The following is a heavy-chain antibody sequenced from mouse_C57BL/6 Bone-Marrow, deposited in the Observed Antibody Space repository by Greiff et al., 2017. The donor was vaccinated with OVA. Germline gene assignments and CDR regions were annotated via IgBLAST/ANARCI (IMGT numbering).Heavy chain of an antibody. CDR3: AKSRCYFDF. D-gene: IGHD2-14*01. Sequence: QVQLKESGAELARPGASVKMSCKASGYTFTSYTLHWVKQRPGQGLEWIGYINPSSGYTKYNQKFKGKATLTVDKSSSTAYMQLSSLTSEDAAVYYCAKSRCYFDFWGQGKTITRSS. V-gene: IGHV1-4*01. CDR2: INPSSGYT. J-gene: IGHJ2*01. CDR1: GYTFTSYT.